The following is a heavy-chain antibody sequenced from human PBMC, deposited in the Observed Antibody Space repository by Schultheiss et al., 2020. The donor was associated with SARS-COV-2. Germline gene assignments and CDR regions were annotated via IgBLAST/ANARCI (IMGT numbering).Heavy chain of an antibody. Sequence: GGSLRLSCAASGFTFSSYAMYWVRQAPGKGLEWVAVISYDGSNKYYADSVKGRFTISRDNSKNTLYLQMNSLRAEDTAVYYCARDRVLDTAMAAYYYYYGMDVWGQGTTVTVSS. CDR3: ARDRVLDTAMAAYYYYYGMDV. CDR1: GFTFSSYA. J-gene: IGHJ6*02. V-gene: IGHV3-30*07. CDR2: ISYDGSNK. D-gene: IGHD5-18*01.